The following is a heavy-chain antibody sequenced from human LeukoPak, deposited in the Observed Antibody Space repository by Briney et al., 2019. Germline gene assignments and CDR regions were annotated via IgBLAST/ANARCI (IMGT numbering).Heavy chain of an antibody. CDR1: GGSFSGYY. CDR3: ARGLLSRESYYFDY. CDR2: INHSGST. D-gene: IGHD3-10*01. Sequence: SETLSLTCAVYGGSFSGYYWSWIRQPPGKGLEWIGEINHSGSTNYNPSLKGRVTISVDTSKNQFSLKLSSVTAADTAVYYCARGLLSRESYYFDYWGQGTLVTVSS. J-gene: IGHJ4*02. V-gene: IGHV4-34*01.